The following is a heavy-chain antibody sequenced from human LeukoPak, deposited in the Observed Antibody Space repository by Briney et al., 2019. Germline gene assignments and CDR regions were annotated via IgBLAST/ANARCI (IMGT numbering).Heavy chain of an antibody. CDR1: GYTFTSYD. CDR3: TRGGPVAGTHKYFQH. CDR2: MNPNNGNT. J-gene: IGHJ1*01. D-gene: IGHD6-19*01. V-gene: IGHV1-8*01. Sequence: ASVKVSCKASGYTFTSYDINWVRQATGQGLEWMGWMNPNNGNTDYAQRFQGRVTLTRNTSISTAYMELSSLRSEDTAVYYCTRGGPVAGTHKYFQHWGQGTLVTVSS.